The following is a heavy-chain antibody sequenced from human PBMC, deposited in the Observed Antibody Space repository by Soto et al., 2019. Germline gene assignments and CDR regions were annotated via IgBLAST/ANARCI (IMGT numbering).Heavy chain of an antibody. D-gene: IGHD6-19*01. V-gene: IGHV1-2*04. CDR3: ARGGWLVNETNYYYYGMDV. Sequence: ASVKVSCKASGYTFTGYYMHWVRQAPGQGLEWMGWINPNSGGTNYAQKFQGWVTMTRDTSISTAYMELSRLRSDDTAVYYCARGGWLVNETNYYYYGMDVWGQGTTVTVPS. CDR1: GYTFTGYY. CDR2: INPNSGGT. J-gene: IGHJ6*02.